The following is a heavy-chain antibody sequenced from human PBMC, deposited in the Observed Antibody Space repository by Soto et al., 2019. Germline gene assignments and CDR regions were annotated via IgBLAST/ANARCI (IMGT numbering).Heavy chain of an antibody. Sequence: EVQLVESGGGLVQPGGSLRLSCAASGFTFSSYSMNWVRQAPGNGLEWVSYISSSSSTIYYADSVKGRFTISRDNDKNSLYLQMNSLRDEDTAVYYCASLRGAAADNSGWGQGTLVTVSS. CDR3: ASLRGAAADNSG. V-gene: IGHV3-48*02. CDR1: GFTFSSYS. D-gene: IGHD6-13*01. CDR2: ISSSSSTI. J-gene: IGHJ4*02.